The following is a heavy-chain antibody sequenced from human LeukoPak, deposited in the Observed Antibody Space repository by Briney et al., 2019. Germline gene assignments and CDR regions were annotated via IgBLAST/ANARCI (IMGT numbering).Heavy chain of an antibody. D-gene: IGHD3-22*01. Sequence: SETLSLTCTFSGGSISSYYWSWIRQPAGKGLEWIGRIHTSGSTNYNPSLKSPVTMSVDTSKNQFSLKLTSVTAADTAVYYCARDRYYYDSSGYYVFDYWGQGTLVTVSS. CDR2: IHTSGST. J-gene: IGHJ4*02. CDR1: GGSISSYY. CDR3: ARDRYYYDSSGYYVFDY. V-gene: IGHV4-4*07.